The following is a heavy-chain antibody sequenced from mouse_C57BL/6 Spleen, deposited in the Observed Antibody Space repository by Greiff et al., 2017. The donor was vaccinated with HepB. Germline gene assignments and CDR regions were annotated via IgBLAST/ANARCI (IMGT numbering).Heavy chain of an antibody. Sequence: QVTLKESGPGILQSSQTLSLTCSSSGFSLSTSGMGVSWIRQPSGKGLEWLAHIYWDDDKRYNPSLKSRPTISKDTSRNQVFLKITRVDTADTATYCCARKERITTGAMDYWGQGTSVTVSS. CDR3: ARKERITTGAMDY. J-gene: IGHJ4*01. CDR1: GFSLSTSGMG. CDR2: IYWDDDK. D-gene: IGHD1-1*01. V-gene: IGHV8-12*01.